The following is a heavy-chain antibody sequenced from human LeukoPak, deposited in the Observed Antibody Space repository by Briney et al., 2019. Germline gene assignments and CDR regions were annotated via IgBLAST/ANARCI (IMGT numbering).Heavy chain of an antibody. CDR3: ARDRGGSYMYLQH. D-gene: IGHD1-26*01. V-gene: IGHV3-20*04. CDR1: GYTFDDYG. CDR2: INRNGGSA. Sequence: GGSLRLSCAASGYTFDDYGMSWVRQAPGKGLEWVSGINRNGGSAGYADSVKGRLTIYRDNVKNSLFLQMNNLRGEDTAFYYCARDRGGSYMYLQHWGQGTLVTVSS. J-gene: IGHJ1*01.